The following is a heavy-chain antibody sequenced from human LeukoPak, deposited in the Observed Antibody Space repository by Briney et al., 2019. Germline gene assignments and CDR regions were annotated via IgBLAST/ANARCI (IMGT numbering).Heavy chain of an antibody. Sequence: GASVKVSCKASGYTFTSYGISWVRQAPGQGLEWMGRISAYNGNTNYAQKLQGRVTMTTDTSTSTAYMELRSLRSDDTAVYYCARWRIKVASSTRAPLDCWGQGTLVTVSS. D-gene: IGHD2-2*01. CDR3: ARWRIKVASSTRAPLDC. V-gene: IGHV1-18*01. CDR2: ISAYNGNT. CDR1: GYTFTSYG. J-gene: IGHJ4*02.